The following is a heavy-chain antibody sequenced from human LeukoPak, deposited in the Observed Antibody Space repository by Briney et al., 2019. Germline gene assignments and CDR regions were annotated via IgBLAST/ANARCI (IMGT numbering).Heavy chain of an antibody. D-gene: IGHD3-22*01. CDR2: IYYSGST. Sequence: PSETLSLTCTVSGGSVSSGGYYWSWIRQPPGKGLEWIGYIYYSGSTNYNPSLKSRVTISVDTSKNQFSLKLSSVTAADTAVYYCARVDYDSSGYYFDYWGQGTLVTVSS. CDR1: GGSVSSGGYY. V-gene: IGHV4-61*08. CDR3: ARVDYDSSGYYFDY. J-gene: IGHJ4*02.